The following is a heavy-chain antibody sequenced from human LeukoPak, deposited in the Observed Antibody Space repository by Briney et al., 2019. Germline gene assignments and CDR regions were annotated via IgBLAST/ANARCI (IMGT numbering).Heavy chain of an antibody. Sequence: GGSLRLSCAASGFTFGSYWMSWVRQAPGKGLEWVANIKQDGSEKYYVDSVKGRFTISRDNAENSLSLQMNSLRAEDTAVYYCVREGYSSSFGYWGQGTLVTVSS. CDR2: IKQDGSEK. J-gene: IGHJ4*02. V-gene: IGHV3-7*03. D-gene: IGHD6-6*01. CDR1: GFTFGSYW. CDR3: VREGYSSSFGY.